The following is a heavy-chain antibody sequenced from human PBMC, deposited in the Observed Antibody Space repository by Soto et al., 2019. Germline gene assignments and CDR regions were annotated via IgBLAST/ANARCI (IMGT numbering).Heavy chain of an antibody. V-gene: IGHV1-69*12. Sequence: QVQLVQSGAEVKKPGSSVKVSCKASGGTFSSNAISWVRQAPGQGHEWMGGIIPIFGTANYAQKFQGRVTITAAESTSTAYMELSSLRSEDTAVYYCARHPGGRGYYYGMDVWGQGTTVTVSS. CDR2: IIPIFGTA. CDR3: ARHPGGRGYYYGMDV. CDR1: GGTFSSNA. J-gene: IGHJ6*02. D-gene: IGHD2-15*01.